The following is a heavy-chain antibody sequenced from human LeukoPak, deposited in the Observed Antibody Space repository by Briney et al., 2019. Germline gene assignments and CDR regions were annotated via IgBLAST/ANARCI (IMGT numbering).Heavy chain of an antibody. V-gene: IGHV3-74*01. CDR2: ISSDGGTT. Sequence: GGSLRLSCAASGFTFSDYYMSWIRQAPGEGLVWLSRISSDGGTTTYADSVKGRFTISRDNAKNTLYLQMNSLRAEDTAVYYCTRGGENDYSEYWGQGTLVTVSS. CDR3: TRGGENDYSEY. CDR1: GFTFSDYY. J-gene: IGHJ4*02. D-gene: IGHD3-16*01.